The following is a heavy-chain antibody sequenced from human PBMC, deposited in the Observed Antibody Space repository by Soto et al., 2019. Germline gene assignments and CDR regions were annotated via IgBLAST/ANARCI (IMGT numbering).Heavy chain of an antibody. CDR2: ISSSSSYI. CDR3: ARDGEYDEYSSSPYYMDV. V-gene: IGHV3-21*01. J-gene: IGHJ6*03. Sequence: EVQLVESGGGLVKPGGSLRLSCAASGFTFSSYSMNWGRQAPGKGLEWVSSISSSSSYIYYADSVKGRFTISRDNAKNSLSLQMNSLRAEDTAVYYCARDGEYDEYSSSPYYMDVWGKGTTVTVSS. D-gene: IGHD6-13*01. CDR1: GFTFSSYS.